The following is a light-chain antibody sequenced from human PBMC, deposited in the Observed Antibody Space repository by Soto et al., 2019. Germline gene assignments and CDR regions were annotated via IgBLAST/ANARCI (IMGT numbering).Light chain of an antibody. CDR3: QKYNSAPRT. CDR1: QGISHY. V-gene: IGKV1-27*01. Sequence: DIQMTQSPSSLSASVGDRVTITCRASQGISHYLAWYQQRPGQVPKLLIHDANILQSGVPSRFSGSGSGTDCTLTISSLQPEDVATYYCQKYNSAPRTFGQGTKVDIK. CDR2: DAN. J-gene: IGKJ1*01.